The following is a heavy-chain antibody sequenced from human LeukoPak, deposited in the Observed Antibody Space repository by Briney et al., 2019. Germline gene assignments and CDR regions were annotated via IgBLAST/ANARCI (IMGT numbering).Heavy chain of an antibody. D-gene: IGHD6-19*01. CDR1: GFTFSSYG. CDR3: AREGNGSGWYEDFDY. V-gene: IGHV3-23*01. Sequence: GGSLRLSCAASGFTFSSYGMSWVRQAPGKGLEWVSAISGSGGSTYYADSVKGRFTISRDNSKNTLYLQMNSLRAEDTAVYYCAREGNGSGWYEDFDYWGQGTLVTVSS. CDR2: ISGSGGST. J-gene: IGHJ4*02.